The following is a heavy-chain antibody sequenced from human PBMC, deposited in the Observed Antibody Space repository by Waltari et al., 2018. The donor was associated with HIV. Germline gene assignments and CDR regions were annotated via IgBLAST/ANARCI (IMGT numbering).Heavy chain of an antibody. Sequence: VQLAESGGGVVQPGKSVRRSCATSGVTFRDVVIHWVRQAPEKGLEWVAVIWSDGKTIFYGDSIKGRFSVSRDNSNNTSSLQINRVTLADTAVYYCTTGRSSVVAAPPVQWGQGT. CDR2: IWSDGKTI. J-gene: IGHJ4*01. V-gene: IGHV3-33*01. D-gene: IGHD6-19*01. CDR3: TTGRSSVVAAPPVQ. CDR1: GVTFRDVV.